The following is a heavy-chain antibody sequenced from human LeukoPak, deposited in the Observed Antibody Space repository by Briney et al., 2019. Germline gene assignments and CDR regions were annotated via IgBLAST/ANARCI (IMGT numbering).Heavy chain of an antibody. V-gene: IGHV4-4*07. D-gene: IGHD1-26*01. J-gene: IGHJ4*02. CDR1: DGSISRYL. CDR3: SRESGPFCPFGY. CDR2: IHTSGTT. Sequence: SETLSLTCAVSDGSISRYLWSWIRQPAGKGLEWLGRIHTSGTTTYSPSFQSRVTMSMDTSKKQISLRLSSVTAADTATYFCSRESGPFCPFGYWGQGTLVIVSS.